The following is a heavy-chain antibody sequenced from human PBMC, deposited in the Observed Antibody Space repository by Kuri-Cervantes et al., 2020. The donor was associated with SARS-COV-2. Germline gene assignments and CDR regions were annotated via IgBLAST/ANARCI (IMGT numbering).Heavy chain of an antibody. Sequence: SETLSLTCTVSGGSISSHYWSWIRQPPGKGLEWIGYVYDSGSTNYNPSLKSRVTISVDTSKNQFSLKLSSVTAADTAVYYCARHFGYSYDSGGPGSYYFDYWGQGTLVTVSS. J-gene: IGHJ4*02. V-gene: IGHV4-59*08. CDR1: GGSISSHY. D-gene: IGHD3-22*01. CDR2: VYDSGST. CDR3: ARHFGYSYDSGGPGSYYFDY.